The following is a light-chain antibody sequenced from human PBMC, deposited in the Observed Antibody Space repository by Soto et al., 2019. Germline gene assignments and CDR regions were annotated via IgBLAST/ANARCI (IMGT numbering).Light chain of an antibody. CDR1: QSVLYSSNNKNY. Sequence: DIVMTQSPDSLAVSLGERATINCKSSQSVLYSSNNKNYLAWFQQRQGQPPRLLIYWASSREPGVPDRFSGSESGTDFTLTISSLQAEDVAVYYCRQYFSTPPLTFGGGTKVDIK. J-gene: IGKJ4*01. CDR2: WAS. CDR3: RQYFSTPPLT. V-gene: IGKV4-1*01.